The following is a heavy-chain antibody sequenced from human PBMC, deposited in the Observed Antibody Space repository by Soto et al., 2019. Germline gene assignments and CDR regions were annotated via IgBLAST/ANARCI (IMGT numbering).Heavy chain of an antibody. CDR1: GFTFSSYA. Sequence: QVQLVESGGGVVQPGRSLRLSCAASGFTFSSYAMHWVRQAPGKGLEWVAVISYDGSNKYYADSVKGRFTISRDNSKNTLYLQMSSLRAEDTAVYYCASPLVRNDYNWGYFDLWGRGTLVTVSS. CDR2: ISYDGSNK. D-gene: IGHD4-4*01. V-gene: IGHV3-30*14. J-gene: IGHJ2*01. CDR3: ASPLVRNDYNWGYFDL.